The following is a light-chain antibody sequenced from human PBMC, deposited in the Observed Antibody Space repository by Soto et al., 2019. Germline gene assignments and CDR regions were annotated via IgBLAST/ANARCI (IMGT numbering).Light chain of an antibody. CDR3: AAWDASLGGFYV. CDR1: RXSVGSNT. J-gene: IGLJ1*01. Sequence: QSVLTQPLSASGTPGQRVTISCSGSRXSVGSNTVNWYQHLPGTAPKLLIYSNNHRPSGVPDRFSASKAGASASLAISGLQSEDEGDYYCAAWDASLGGFYVFGSGTKVNIL. CDR2: SNN. V-gene: IGLV1-44*01.